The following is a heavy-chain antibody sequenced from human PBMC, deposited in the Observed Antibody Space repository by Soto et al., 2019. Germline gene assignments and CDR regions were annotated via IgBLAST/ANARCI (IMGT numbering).Heavy chain of an antibody. D-gene: IGHD1-1*01. CDR1: GFTFNNYA. Sequence: QVQLVESGGGVVQPGRSLRLSCAASGFTFNNYAMHWVRKAPGKGLEWVAVISFDGSTKYYADSVKGRFTISRDNSKNTLYLQMNSLRAEDTAVYYCASPRLSSDGTTPIDYWGQGTLVTVSS. J-gene: IGHJ4*02. V-gene: IGHV3-30-3*01. CDR3: ASPRLSSDGTTPIDY. CDR2: ISFDGSTK.